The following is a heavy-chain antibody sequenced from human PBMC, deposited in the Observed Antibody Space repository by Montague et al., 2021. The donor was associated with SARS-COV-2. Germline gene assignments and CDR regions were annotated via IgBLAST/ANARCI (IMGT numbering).Heavy chain of an antibody. CDR2: IGGSGVDT. CDR3: AKSGYCNTKCAALDG. D-gene: IGHD2-15*01. J-gene: IGHJ6*02. V-gene: IGHV3-23*01. CDR1: GVSFSNYV. Sequence: SLRLSCAASGVSFSNYVMNWVRQAPGKGLEWVSSIGGSGVDTYYADSVKGRFAISRDNSKNTLYLQMDSPRAEDTALYHCAKSGYCNTKCAALDGWGQGTTVTVSS.